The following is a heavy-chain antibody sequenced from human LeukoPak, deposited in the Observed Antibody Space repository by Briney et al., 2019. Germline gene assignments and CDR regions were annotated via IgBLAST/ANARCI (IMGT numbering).Heavy chain of an antibody. D-gene: IGHD5-18*01. CDR1: GGSISSYY. CDR3: ARSRGYSYGYNY. J-gene: IGHJ4*02. V-gene: IGHV4-59*01. CDR2: IYYSGST. Sequence: PSETLSLTCTVSGGSISSYYWSWIRQPPGKGLEWIGYIYYSGSTIYNPSLKSRVTISVDTSKNQFSLKLSSVTAADTAVYYCARSRGYSYGYNYWGQGTLVTVSS.